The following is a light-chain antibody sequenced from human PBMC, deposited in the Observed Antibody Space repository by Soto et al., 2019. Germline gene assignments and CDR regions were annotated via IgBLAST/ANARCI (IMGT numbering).Light chain of an antibody. CDR3: AAWDDRVKV. V-gene: IGLV1-47*01. CDR1: SSNIGSNY. Sequence: QSVLTQPPSASGTPGQRVTISCSGSSSNIGSNYVYWYQQLPGMAPKLLIYRDNQRPSGVPDRFSGSKSGTSASLAISALRSEDEADYYCAAWDDRVKVFGGGTKLTVL. J-gene: IGLJ2*01. CDR2: RDN.